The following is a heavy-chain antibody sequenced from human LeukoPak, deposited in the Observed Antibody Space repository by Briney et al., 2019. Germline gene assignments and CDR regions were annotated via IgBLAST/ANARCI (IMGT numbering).Heavy chain of an antibody. D-gene: IGHD5-12*01. J-gene: IGHJ4*02. Sequence: KPSETPSLTCAVYGGSFSGYYWSWIRQPPGKGLEWIGEINHSGSTNYNPSLKSRVTISVDTSKNQFSLKLSSVTAADTAVYYCASGYSGYDLGFDYWGQGTLVTVSS. CDR3: ASGYSGYDLGFDY. CDR2: INHSGST. CDR1: GGSFSGYY. V-gene: IGHV4-34*01.